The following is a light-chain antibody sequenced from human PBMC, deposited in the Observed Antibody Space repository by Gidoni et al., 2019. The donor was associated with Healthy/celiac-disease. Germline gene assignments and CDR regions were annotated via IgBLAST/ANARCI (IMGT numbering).Light chain of an antibody. Sequence: QSVLTQPPSASGTPGQRVTISCSGRSSNLGSNTVNWYQHLPGTAPKLLIYSNNQRPSGVPDRFSGSKSGTSASLAISGLQSEDEADYYCAAWDDSLNGHVVFGGGTKLTVL. CDR3: AAWDDSLNGHVV. CDR2: SNN. J-gene: IGLJ2*01. V-gene: IGLV1-44*01. CDR1: SSNLGSNT.